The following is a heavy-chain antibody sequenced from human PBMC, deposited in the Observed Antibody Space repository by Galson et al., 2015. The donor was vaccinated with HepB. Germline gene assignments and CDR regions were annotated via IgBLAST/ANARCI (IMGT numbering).Heavy chain of an antibody. CDR2: IKSKTDGGTT. V-gene: IGHV3-15*01. J-gene: IGHJ4*02. Sequence: SLRLSCAXSGFTFSXAWMSWVRQAXGKGLEWVGRIKSKTDGGTTDNAAPVKGRFTISRDDSKNTLYLQMNSLKTEDTAVYYCTPDYYDSCGYYSAFDYWGQGTLVTVSS. CDR1: GFTFSXAW. D-gene: IGHD3-22*01. CDR3: TPDYYDSCGYYSAFDY.